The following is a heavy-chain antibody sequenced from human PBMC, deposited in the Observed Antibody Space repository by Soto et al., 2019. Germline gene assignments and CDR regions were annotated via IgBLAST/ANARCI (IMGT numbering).Heavy chain of an antibody. D-gene: IGHD3-22*01. J-gene: IGHJ4*02. CDR1: GGTFSSYA. Sequence: QVQLVQSGAEVKKPGSSVKVSCKASGGTFSSYAISWVRQAPGQGLEWMGGIIPIFGIANYAQKFQGRVTITADESTSTAYMELSSLRSEDTAVYYCARLYHHDISGHYPFDYWGQGSLVTVSS. CDR3: ARLYHHDISGHYPFDY. V-gene: IGHV1-69*01. CDR2: IIPIFGIA.